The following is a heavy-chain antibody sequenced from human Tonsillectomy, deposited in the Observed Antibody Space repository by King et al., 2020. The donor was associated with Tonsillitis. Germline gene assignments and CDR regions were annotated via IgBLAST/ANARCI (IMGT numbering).Heavy chain of an antibody. CDR1: GFTVSSNY. CDR3: ARVGYDSSGYFRINDAFDI. V-gene: IGHV3-53*04. Sequence: VQLVESGGGLVQPGRSLRLSCAASGFTVSSNYMSWVRQAPGKGLEWVSVIYSGGSTYCADSVKGRFTISRHNFKNTLYLQMNSLRTEDTAMYYCARVGYDSSGYFRINDAFDIWGQGTMVTVSS. J-gene: IGHJ3*02. D-gene: IGHD3-22*01. CDR2: IYSGGST.